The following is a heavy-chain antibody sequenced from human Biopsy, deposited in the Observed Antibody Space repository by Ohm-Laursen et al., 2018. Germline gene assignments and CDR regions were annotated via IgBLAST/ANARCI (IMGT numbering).Heavy chain of an antibody. Sequence: GSLRLSCAASGLSIGTNYMTWVRQAPGKGLDWVSIIFAGGGRTYYADSVKGRFTISRDISENTVSLQTNSLRAEDTAVYYCARTIMVGGVILNYFDYWGQGTLVTVSS. V-gene: IGHV3-53*01. CDR3: ARTIMVGGVILNYFDY. J-gene: IGHJ4*02. CDR2: IFAGGGRT. CDR1: GLSIGTNY. D-gene: IGHD3-10*01.